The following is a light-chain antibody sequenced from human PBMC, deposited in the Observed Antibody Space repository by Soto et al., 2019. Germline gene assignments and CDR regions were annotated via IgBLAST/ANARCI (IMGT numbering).Light chain of an antibody. CDR1: QSVSSN. CDR2: AAS. V-gene: IGKV3-15*01. J-gene: IGKJ4*01. Sequence: EIVMTQSPATLSVSPGEGATLSCRASQSVSSNLAWYQQKPGQAPRLLIYAASTRATGIPARFRGSGSGTEFTLTITSLQSEDFAVYYCQQYNNWPPLTFAGGTKVEIK. CDR3: QQYNNWPPLT.